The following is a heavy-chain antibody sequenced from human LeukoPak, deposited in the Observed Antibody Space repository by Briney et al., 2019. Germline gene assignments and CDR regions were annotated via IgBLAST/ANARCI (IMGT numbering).Heavy chain of an antibody. Sequence: SETLSLTCTVSGGSISSGSYHWSWIRQPAGKGLEWIGRIYTSRSTTYTPSLKSRVTISVDTSKNQFSLKLSSVTAADTAVYYCARAYDFPLEGYYYMDVWGKGTTVTVSS. CDR2: IYTSRST. CDR1: GGSISSGSYH. V-gene: IGHV4-61*02. D-gene: IGHD3-3*01. J-gene: IGHJ6*03. CDR3: ARAYDFPLEGYYYMDV.